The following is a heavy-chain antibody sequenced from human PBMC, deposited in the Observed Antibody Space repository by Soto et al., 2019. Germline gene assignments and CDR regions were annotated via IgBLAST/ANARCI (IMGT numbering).Heavy chain of an antibody. Sequence: LLQLRETLSLTCAVYGGSFSGYYWSWIRQPPGKGLEWIGEINHSGSTNYNPSLKSRVTISVETSKNQFSLKLGSVTAADTAVYYCALFSPLAAAGTYWFDPWGQGTLVTVSS. J-gene: IGHJ5*02. CDR2: INHSGST. CDR3: ALFSPLAAAGTYWFDP. D-gene: IGHD6-13*01. CDR1: GGSFSGYY. V-gene: IGHV4-34*01.